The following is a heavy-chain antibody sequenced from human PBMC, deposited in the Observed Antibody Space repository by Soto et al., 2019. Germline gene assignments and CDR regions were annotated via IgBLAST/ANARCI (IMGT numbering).Heavy chain of an antibody. V-gene: IGHV4-30-4*01. CDR1: GGSVSGVDYF. D-gene: IGHD2-21*01. CDR3: AREERKGIISWFDP. Sequence: PSETLSLTCTVSGGSVSGVDYFWSWIRQSPGKGLEWIGYIYYTGITHLNPSLKSRLTMAVDTSKNESSLKLTSVSAADTAVYFCAREERKGIISWFDPWGQGTPVTVS. CDR2: IYYTGIT. J-gene: IGHJ5*02.